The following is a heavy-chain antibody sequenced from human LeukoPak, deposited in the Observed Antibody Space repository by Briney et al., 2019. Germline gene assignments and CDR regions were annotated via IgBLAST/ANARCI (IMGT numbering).Heavy chain of an antibody. D-gene: IGHD6-13*01. CDR3: ARVSSSWYQDWYFDL. J-gene: IGHJ2*01. CDR2: FYYSGST. V-gene: IGHV4-39*07. Sequence: SETLSLTCTVSGDSISSTNYYWGWIRQPPGKGLEWIGTFYYSGSTNYNPSLKSRVTISVDTSKNQFSLNLSSVTAADTAVYYCARVSSSWYQDWYFDLWGRGTVVTVSS. CDR1: GDSISSTNYY.